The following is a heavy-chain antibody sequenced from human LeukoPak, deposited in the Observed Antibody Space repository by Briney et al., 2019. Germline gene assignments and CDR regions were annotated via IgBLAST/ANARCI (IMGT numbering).Heavy chain of an antibody. J-gene: IGHJ5*02. CDR3: ARGVVAPFNWFDP. D-gene: IGHD2-15*01. Sequence: PSETLSLTCTVSGGSISNYYWSWIRQPPGKGLEWIGYIYYNGNTNYNPPLKNRVTISVDTSENQFSLKLSSVTAADAAVYYCARGVVAPFNWFDPWGQGTQVTVSS. CDR2: IYYNGNT. V-gene: IGHV4-59*01. CDR1: GGSISNYY.